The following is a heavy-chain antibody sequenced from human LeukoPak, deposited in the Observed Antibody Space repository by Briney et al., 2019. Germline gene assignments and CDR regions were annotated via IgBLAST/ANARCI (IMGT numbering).Heavy chain of an antibody. Sequence: PSETLSLTCTVSGGSISSSSYYWGWIRQPPGKGLEWIGSIYYSGSTYYNPSLKSRVTISVDTSKNQFSLRLSSVTAADTAVYYCARQIRIAAAGGYYYGMDVWGQGTTVTVSS. CDR1: GGSISSSSYY. V-gene: IGHV4-39*01. J-gene: IGHJ6*02. CDR2: IYYSGST. D-gene: IGHD6-13*01. CDR3: ARQIRIAAAGGYYYGMDV.